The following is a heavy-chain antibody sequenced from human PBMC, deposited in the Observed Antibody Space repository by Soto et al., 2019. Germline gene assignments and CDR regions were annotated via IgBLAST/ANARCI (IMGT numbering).Heavy chain of an antibody. CDR1: GFTFTTYT. J-gene: IGHJ4*02. Sequence: QVQLVESGGGVVQPGRSLRLSCAASGFTFTTYTMHWVRQAPGKGLEWVAAISYDGTYKYYADSVKGRFTISRDTSKNTLYLQMNSLRPEDTAVYYCARGPDYDTSGYYFDSWGQGTLVTVSS. V-gene: IGHV3-30-3*01. CDR3: ARGPDYDTSGYYFDS. D-gene: IGHD3-22*01. CDR2: ISYDGTYK.